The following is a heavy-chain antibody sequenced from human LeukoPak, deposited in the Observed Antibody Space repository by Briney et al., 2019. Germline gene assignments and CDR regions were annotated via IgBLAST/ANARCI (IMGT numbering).Heavy chain of an antibody. CDR3: ARLPFGVTEAY. J-gene: IGHJ4*02. Sequence: PGRSLRLSCAASGFIFSTYGMHWVRQAPGKGLEWVAVMSYDGSTKYYADSVKGRFTISRDNSNNMLYLQMNSLRAEDTAVYYCARLPFGVTEAYWGQGTLVTVSS. D-gene: IGHD3-10*01. CDR2: MSYDGSTK. V-gene: IGHV3-30*03. CDR1: GFIFSTYG.